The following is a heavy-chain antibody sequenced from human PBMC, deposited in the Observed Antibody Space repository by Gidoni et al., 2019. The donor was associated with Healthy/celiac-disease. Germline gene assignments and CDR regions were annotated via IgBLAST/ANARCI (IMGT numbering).Heavy chain of an antibody. Sequence: EVQLLESGGGLVQPGGALRLSCAASGFTFSSYALSWVRQAPGKGVEWVSAISGSGGSTYYADSVKGRFTISRDNAKNTLYLQMNSLRAEDTAVYYCAKDGVELRANFDYWGQGTLVTVSS. CDR1: GFTFSSYA. CDR2: ISGSGGST. V-gene: IGHV3-23*01. J-gene: IGHJ4*02. D-gene: IGHD1-26*01. CDR3: AKDGVELRANFDY.